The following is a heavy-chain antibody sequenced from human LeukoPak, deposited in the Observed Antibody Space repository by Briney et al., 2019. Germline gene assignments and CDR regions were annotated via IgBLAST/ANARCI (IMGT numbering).Heavy chain of an antibody. D-gene: IGHD4-17*01. V-gene: IGHV1-69*13. CDR1: GGTFSSYA. Sequence: ASVKVSCKASGGTFSSYAISWVRQAPGQGLEWMGGIIPIFGTANYAQKFRGRVTITADESTSTGYMELSTLRSEDTAVYYCAGSTVTRLAEYFQHWGQGTLVTVSS. CDR3: AGSTVTRLAEYFQH. J-gene: IGHJ1*01. CDR2: IIPIFGTA.